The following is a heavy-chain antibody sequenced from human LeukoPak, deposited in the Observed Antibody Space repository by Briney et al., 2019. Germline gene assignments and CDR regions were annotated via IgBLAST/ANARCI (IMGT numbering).Heavy chain of an antibody. V-gene: IGHV4-34*01. J-gene: IGHJ4*02. D-gene: IGHD6-13*01. CDR1: GGSFSGYY. CDR2: INHSGST. Sequence: TSETLSLTCAVYGGSFSGYYWSWIRKPPGKGLEWIGEINHSGSTSYNPSLKSRVTISVDTSKNQFSLKLSSVTAADTAVYYCARGDIAATGTPFDNWGQGTLVTVSS. CDR3: ARGDIAATGTPFDN.